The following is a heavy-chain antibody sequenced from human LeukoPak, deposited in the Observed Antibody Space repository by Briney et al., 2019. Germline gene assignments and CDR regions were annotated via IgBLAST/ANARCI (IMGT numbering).Heavy chain of an antibody. V-gene: IGHV3-23*01. J-gene: IGHJ6*03. Sequence: PGGSLRLSCAASGFTFSISAMNWVRQAPGKGLEWVSAISGSGGSTYYADSVKGRFTISRDNSKNTLYLQVNSLRAEDTAVYYCAKAVGYYTGYSYHYYMDVWGKGTTVTISS. CDR3: AKAVGYYTGYSYHYYMDV. D-gene: IGHD3-3*01. CDR1: GFTFSISA. CDR2: ISGSGGST.